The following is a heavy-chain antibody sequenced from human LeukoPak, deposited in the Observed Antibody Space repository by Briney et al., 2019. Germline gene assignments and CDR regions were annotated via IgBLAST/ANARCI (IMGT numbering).Heavy chain of an antibody. CDR1: GGSFSGYY. CDR2: INHSGST. V-gene: IGHV4-34*01. D-gene: IGHD5-18*01. J-gene: IGHJ4*02. CDR3: ARDPYSYGYYFDY. Sequence: SETLSLTCAVYGGSFSGYYWSWIRQPPGKGLEWIGEINHSGSTNYNPSLKSRVTISVDTSKNQFSLKLSSVTAADTAVYYCARDPYSYGYYFDYWGQGTLVTVSS.